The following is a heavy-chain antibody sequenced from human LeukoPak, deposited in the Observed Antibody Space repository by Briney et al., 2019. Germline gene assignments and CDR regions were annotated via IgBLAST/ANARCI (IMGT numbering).Heavy chain of an antibody. D-gene: IGHD3-22*01. CDR2: INPNSGGT. CDR1: GYTFTGYF. V-gene: IGHV1-2*02. J-gene: IGHJ3*02. CDR3: ARARDYYDSSGYYDGHDAFDI. Sequence: ASVKVSCKASGYTFTGYFMHWVRQAPGQGLEWMGWINPNSGGTNYAQRFQGRVTITTDESTSTAYMELSSLRSEDTAVYYCARARDYYDSSGYYDGHDAFDIWGQGTMVTVSS.